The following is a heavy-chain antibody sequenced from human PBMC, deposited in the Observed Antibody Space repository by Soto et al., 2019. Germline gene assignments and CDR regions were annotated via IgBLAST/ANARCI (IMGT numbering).Heavy chain of an antibody. D-gene: IGHD2-8*01. CDR3: ASSSGYFTISSLDP. CDR1: GDSISSVNW. V-gene: IGHV4-4*02. J-gene: IGHJ5*02. Sequence: PSETLSLTCAVSGDSISSVNWWSWVRQSPGQGLEWIGDIYHTGITNYNPSLQSRVTISVDKSKNEFSLNLTSVTAADTAVYYCASSSGYFTISSLDPWGQGTLVTVS. CDR2: IYHTGIT.